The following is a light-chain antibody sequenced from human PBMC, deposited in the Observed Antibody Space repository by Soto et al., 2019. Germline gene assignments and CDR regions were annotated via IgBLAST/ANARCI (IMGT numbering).Light chain of an antibody. CDR1: SSDVGSYNL. V-gene: IGLV2-23*03. CDR2: EGS. CDR3: CSYAGSSTFVV. Sequence: QSALTQPASVSGSLGRSITISCTGTSSDVGSYNLVSWYQQHPGKAPKLMIYEGSKRPSGVSNRFSGSKSGNTASLTISGLQAEDEADYYCCSYAGSSTFVVFGGGTNLTVL. J-gene: IGLJ2*01.